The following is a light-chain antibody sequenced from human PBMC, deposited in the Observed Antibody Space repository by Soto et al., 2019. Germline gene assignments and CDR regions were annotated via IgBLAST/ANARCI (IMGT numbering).Light chain of an antibody. CDR3: QNYNSAPWT. J-gene: IGKJ1*01. CDR2: TAS. V-gene: IGKV1-27*01. CDR1: RDITDY. Sequence: DIQMTQSPSSPSASVGDRVTITCRASRDITDYLAWYQQKLGQVPKLLIYTASTLQSGVPSRFTASGSGTDFTLTITGLQPEDFATYYCQNYNSAPWTFGQGTKLEF.